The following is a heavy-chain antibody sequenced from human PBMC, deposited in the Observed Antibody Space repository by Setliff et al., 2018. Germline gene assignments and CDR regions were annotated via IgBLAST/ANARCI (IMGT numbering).Heavy chain of an antibody. D-gene: IGHD3-22*01. CDR2: LSDGGSA. CDR1: GYSISNGFY. J-gene: IGHJ3*01. CDR3: ARDPHYDPTYSLPGHAFDF. Sequence: PSETLSLTCAVSGYSISNGFYWGWIRQSPVKGLEWIGSLSDGGSAYYSPSLKSRASISLDASKNQFALKLTSATAADTAVYYCARDPHYDPTYSLPGHAFDFWGQGIMVT. V-gene: IGHV4-38-2*02.